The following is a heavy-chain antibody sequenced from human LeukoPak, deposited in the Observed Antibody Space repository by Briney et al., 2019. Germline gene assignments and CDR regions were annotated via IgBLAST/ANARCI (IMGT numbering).Heavy chain of an antibody. Sequence: ASVKVSCKASGYSFTSYWMHWVRQAPGQGLEWMGRIDPNSGGTVSAQNFQGRVTMTRDTSISTVYLDLSGLTSDDTAMYFCMRDSPHQCFDYWGQGTLVTVSS. CDR1: GYSFTSYW. CDR2: IDPNSGGT. J-gene: IGHJ4*02. CDR3: MRDSPHQCFDY. V-gene: IGHV1-2*02.